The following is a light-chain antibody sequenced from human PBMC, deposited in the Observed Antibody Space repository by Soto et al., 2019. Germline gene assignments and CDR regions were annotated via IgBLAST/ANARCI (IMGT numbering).Light chain of an antibody. CDR2: EVS. CDR3: SSYTSSSTLE. Sequence: SALTQPASVSGSPGQSITIPCTGTSSDVGGYNYVSWYQQHPGKAPKLMIYEVSNRPSGVSNRFSGSKSGNTASLTISGLQAEDEADYYCSSYTSSSTLEIGGGTKLTVL. V-gene: IGLV2-14*01. J-gene: IGLJ2*01. CDR1: SSDVGGYNY.